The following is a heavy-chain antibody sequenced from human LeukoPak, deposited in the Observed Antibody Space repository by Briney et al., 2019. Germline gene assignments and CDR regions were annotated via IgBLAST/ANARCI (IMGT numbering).Heavy chain of an antibody. Sequence: GGSLRLSCVASGFSFSRYRMSWVRQAPGKGLEWVANIEQDGSEKDYVDSVKGRFTISRDNAKNSLYLQMHSLRAEDTAVYYCARDTRGYASFDYWGQGTLVTVSS. J-gene: IGHJ4*02. D-gene: IGHD2-2*01. CDR3: ARDTRGYASFDY. V-gene: IGHV3-7*04. CDR1: GFSFSRYR. CDR2: IEQDGSEK.